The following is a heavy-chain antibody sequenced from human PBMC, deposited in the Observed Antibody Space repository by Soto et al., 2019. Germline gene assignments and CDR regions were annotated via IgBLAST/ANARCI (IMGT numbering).Heavy chain of an antibody. CDR1: GFTFSSYG. J-gene: IGHJ4*02. V-gene: IGHV3-33*01. Sequence: QVQLVESGGGVVQPGRSLRLSCAASGFTFSSYGMHWVRQAPGKGLEWVAVIWYDGSNKYYADSVKGRFTISRDNSKNTLYLQMNSLRAEGTAVYYCARDRGGIVATTLGAEFDYWGQGTLVTVSS. CDR2: IWYDGSNK. D-gene: IGHD5-12*01. CDR3: ARDRGGIVATTLGAEFDY.